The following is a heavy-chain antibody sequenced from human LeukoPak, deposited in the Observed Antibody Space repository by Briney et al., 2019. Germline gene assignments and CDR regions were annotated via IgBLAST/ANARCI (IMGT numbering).Heavy chain of an antibody. V-gene: IGHV4-34*01. D-gene: IGHD1-26*01. CDR2: INHSGSP. Sequence: SETLSLTCAVYGGSFSGYYWSWIRQPPGKGLEWIGEINHSGSPNYNPSLKSRVTISVDTSKNQFSLKLSSVTAADTAVYYCASALSYRVPPGAFDIWGQGTMVTVSS. J-gene: IGHJ3*02. CDR3: ASALSYRVPPGAFDI. CDR1: GGSFSGYY.